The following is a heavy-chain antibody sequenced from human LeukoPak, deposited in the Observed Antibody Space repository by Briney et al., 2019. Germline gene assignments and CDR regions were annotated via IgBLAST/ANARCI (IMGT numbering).Heavy chain of an antibody. J-gene: IGHJ3*02. V-gene: IGHV4-59*01. D-gene: IGHD2-15*01. Sequence: PSETLSLTCTVSGGSISSYYWSWIRQPPGKGLEWIGYIYYSGSTNYNPSLKSRVTISVDTSKNQFSLKLSSVTAADVAVYYCARGFKVVATYAFDIWGQGTMVTVSS. CDR1: GGSISSYY. CDR3: ARGFKVVATYAFDI. CDR2: IYYSGST.